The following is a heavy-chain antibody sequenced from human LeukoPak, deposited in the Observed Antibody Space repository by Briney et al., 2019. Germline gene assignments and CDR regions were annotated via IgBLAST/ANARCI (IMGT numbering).Heavy chain of an antibody. J-gene: IGHJ4*02. V-gene: IGHV3-53*01. D-gene: IGHD5-18*01. CDR2: IYSGGST. Sequence: GGSLRLSCAASGLTGSHNYVSWVRQAPGKGLEWVSVIYSGGSTYDADSVKGRFTISRDNSKNTLYLQMNSLRAEDTAVYYCAREIIRVDTAMDDYFDYWGQGTLVTVSS. CDR1: GLTGSHNY. CDR3: AREIIRVDTAMDDYFDY.